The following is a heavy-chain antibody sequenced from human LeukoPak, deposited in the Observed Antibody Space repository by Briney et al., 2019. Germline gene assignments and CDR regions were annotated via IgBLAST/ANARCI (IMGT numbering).Heavy chain of an antibody. CDR1: GGSISSGGYY. Sequence: SQTLSLTCTVSGGSISSGGYYWSWIRQHPGKGLEWIGYIYYSGSTYYSPSLKSRVTISVDTSKNQFSLKLSSVTAADTAVYYCARAKAPPCGGDCYTVISYYYYGMDVWGKGTTVTVSS. V-gene: IGHV4-31*03. CDR2: IYYSGST. D-gene: IGHD2-21*02. J-gene: IGHJ6*04. CDR3: ARAKAPPCGGDCYTVISYYYYGMDV.